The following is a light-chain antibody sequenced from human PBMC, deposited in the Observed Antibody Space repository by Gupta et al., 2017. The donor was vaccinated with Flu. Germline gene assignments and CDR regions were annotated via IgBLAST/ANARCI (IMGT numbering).Light chain of an antibody. V-gene: IGKV1-39*01. Sequence: DIEMTQSQSSLSASVGDRVTITCRASQSIQRYLNWYQQKPGKAPKVLVYAASNLQSGVPSRFSGSGFGTDFTLTISNLQPEDFGTYYCQQTCSTPRTFGQGTKVEIK. CDR2: AAS. CDR3: QQTCSTPRT. CDR1: QSIQRY. J-gene: IGKJ1*01.